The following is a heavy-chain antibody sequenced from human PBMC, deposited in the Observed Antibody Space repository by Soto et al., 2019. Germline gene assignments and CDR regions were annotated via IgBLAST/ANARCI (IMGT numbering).Heavy chain of an antibody. J-gene: IGHJ4*02. CDR1: GFTFSNYA. V-gene: IGHV3-23*01. Sequence: EVQLLESGGGLVQPGGSLRLSCAASGFTFSNYAMHWVRQAPGKGLEWVSGITGSAGNTYYADSVKGRFTISRDNSKNTLYLQTNSLRAYDTAIYYCAKVPLSLRFYDYWGQGTLVTVSS. CDR2: ITGSAGNT. CDR3: AKVPLSLRFYDY. D-gene: IGHD4-17*01.